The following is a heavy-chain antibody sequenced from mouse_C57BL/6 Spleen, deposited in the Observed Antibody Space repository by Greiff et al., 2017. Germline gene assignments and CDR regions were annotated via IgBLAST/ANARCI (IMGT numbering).Heavy chain of an antibody. CDR2: IYPGSGNT. Sequence: QVHVKQSGPELVKPGASVKISCKASGYTFTDYYINWVKQRPGQGLEWIGWIYPGSGNTKYNEKFKSKATLTVDKPSSTAYMQLSSLTSEDSAVYYGAGYYGSSPYWCFDVWGTGTTVTVSS. J-gene: IGHJ1*03. V-gene: IGHV1-84*01. CDR1: GYTFTDYY. CDR3: AGYYGSSPYWCFDV. D-gene: IGHD1-1*01.